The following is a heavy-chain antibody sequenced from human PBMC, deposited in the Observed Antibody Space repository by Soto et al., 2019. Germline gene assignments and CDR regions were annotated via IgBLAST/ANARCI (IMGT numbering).Heavy chain of an antibody. V-gene: IGHV5-51*01. CDR3: ARPSDPGLAVAVDY. J-gene: IGHJ4*02. Sequence: GESLKISCEASGYIFNTYWIGWVRQMPGKGLEWMGIIYPGNSDTRYGPSFQGQVTISVDKSISTAYLQWSSLKASDTAIYYCARPSDPGLAVAVDYWGQGTLVTVSS. CDR1: GYIFNTYW. CDR2: IYPGNSDT. D-gene: IGHD6-19*01.